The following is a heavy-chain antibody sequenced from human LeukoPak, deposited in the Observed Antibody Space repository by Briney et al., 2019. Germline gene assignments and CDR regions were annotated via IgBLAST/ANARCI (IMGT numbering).Heavy chain of an antibody. V-gene: IGHV1-2*06. CDR3: ARDPGYCSSTSYPQGN. CDR2: ISPNSGGT. Sequence: GSSVPVSCKASGYTFTDYYMHWVRQAPAQGREWMGRISPNSGGTNNAQKFQGRVTQTSDTSIGTAYMEQSRLRSDDTAVYYCARDPGYCSSTSYPQGNWGQGTLVTVSS. D-gene: IGHD2-2*01. J-gene: IGHJ4*02. CDR1: GYTFTDYY.